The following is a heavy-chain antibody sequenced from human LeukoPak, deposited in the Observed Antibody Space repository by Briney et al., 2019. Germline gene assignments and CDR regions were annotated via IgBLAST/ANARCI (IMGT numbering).Heavy chain of an antibody. V-gene: IGHV3-7*01. D-gene: IGHD3-3*01. CDR1: GFTFSSYW. CDR2: IKQDGSEK. J-gene: IGHJ4*02. Sequence: GGSLRLSCAASGFTFSSYWMSWVRQAPGKGLEWVANIKQDGSEKYYVDSVKGRFTISRDNAKNSLHLQMNSLRAEDTAVYYCARAVTIFGVVITDYFDYWAREPWSPSPQ. CDR3: ARAVTIFGVVITDYFDY.